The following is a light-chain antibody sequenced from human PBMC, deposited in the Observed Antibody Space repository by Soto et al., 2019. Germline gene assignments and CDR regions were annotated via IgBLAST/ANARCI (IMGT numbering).Light chain of an antibody. Sequence: EIVMTQSPATLSVSPGERATLSCRASQSVSSNLAWYQQKPGQAPRLLIYGASTRTTGIPARFSGSGSGTEFTLTINSPQSEDFAVYYCQQYNNWPPAFTFGGGTRWIS. J-gene: IGKJ4*01. CDR1: QSVSSN. CDR3: QQYNNWPPAFT. V-gene: IGKV3-15*01. CDR2: GAS.